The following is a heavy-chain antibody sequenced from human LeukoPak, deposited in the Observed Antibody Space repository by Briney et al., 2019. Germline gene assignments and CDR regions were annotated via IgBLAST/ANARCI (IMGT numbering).Heavy chain of an antibody. Sequence: SETLSLTCTVSGVSISSSSYYWGWIRQPSGKGLEWIGTIYYSGSTYYNPSLKSRVTMSVDTSKNQFSLKLSSVTAADTAVYYCARDVTMSRGEFYYYMDVWGKGTTVTISS. CDR3: ARDVTMSRGEFYYYMDV. CDR1: GVSISSSSYY. J-gene: IGHJ6*03. D-gene: IGHD3-10*01. CDR2: IYYSGST. V-gene: IGHV4-39*07.